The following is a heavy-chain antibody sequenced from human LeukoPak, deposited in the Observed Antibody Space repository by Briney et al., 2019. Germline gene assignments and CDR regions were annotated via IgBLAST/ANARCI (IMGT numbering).Heavy chain of an antibody. V-gene: IGHV1-3*01. Sequence: ASVKGSCKASGYTFTSYAMHWVRQAPGQRLEWMGWINAGNGNTKYSQKFQGRVTITRDTSASTAYMELSSLRSEDTAVYYCARDGAPGYCSGGSCYSFDYWGQGTLVTVSS. CDR1: GYTFTSYA. J-gene: IGHJ4*02. CDR3: ARDGAPGYCSGGSCYSFDY. D-gene: IGHD2-15*01. CDR2: INAGNGNT.